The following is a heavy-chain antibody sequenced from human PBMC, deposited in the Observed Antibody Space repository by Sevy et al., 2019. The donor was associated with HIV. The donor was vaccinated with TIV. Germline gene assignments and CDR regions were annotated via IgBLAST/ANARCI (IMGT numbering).Heavy chain of an antibody. CDR3: ARDDEPDSYYCDMDV. V-gene: IGHV3-30-3*01. CDR2: ISYDGSNK. J-gene: IGHJ6*02. CDR1: GFTFSSYA. Sequence: GGSLRLSCAASGFTFSSYAMHWVRQAPGKGLEWVAVISYDGSNKYYADSVKGRFTISGNNSKNTPYLQMDGLRAEDTAPYSCARDDEPDSYYCDMDVWGQGTTVTVSS.